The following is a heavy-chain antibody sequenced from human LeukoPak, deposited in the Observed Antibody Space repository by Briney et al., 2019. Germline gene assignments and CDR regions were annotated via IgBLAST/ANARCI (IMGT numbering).Heavy chain of an antibody. CDR2: INAGNGNT. CDR1: GDTFTSYA. CDR3: ALAATPLYYFDY. V-gene: IGHV1-3*01. J-gene: IGHJ4*02. Sequence: ASVKVSCKASGDTFTSYAMHWVRQAPGQRLEWMGWINAGNGNTKYSQKFQGRVTITRDTSASTAYMELSSLRSEDTAVYYCALAATPLYYFDYWGQGTLVTVSS. D-gene: IGHD2-15*01.